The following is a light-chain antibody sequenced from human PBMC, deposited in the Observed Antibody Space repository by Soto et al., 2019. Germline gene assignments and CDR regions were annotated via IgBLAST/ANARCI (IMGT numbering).Light chain of an antibody. V-gene: IGLV1-44*01. CDR3: AAWDDSLNVHYV. Sequence: SVLTQPPSASGTPGQRVTISCSGSSSNIGSNTVNWYQQLPGTAPKLLIYSNNQRPSVVPDRFSGSKSGTSASLAISGLQSEDEADYYCAAWDDSLNVHYVFGTGTKVTVL. CDR1: SSNIGSNT. J-gene: IGLJ1*01. CDR2: SNN.